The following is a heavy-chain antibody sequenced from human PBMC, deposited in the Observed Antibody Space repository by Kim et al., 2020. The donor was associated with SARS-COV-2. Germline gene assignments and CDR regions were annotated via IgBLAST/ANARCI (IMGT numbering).Heavy chain of an antibody. CDR2: INPNSGGT. V-gene: IGHV1-2*02. J-gene: IGHJ4*02. CDR1: GYTFTGYY. D-gene: IGHD2-2*01. CDR3: ARDQDGVGYCSSTSCSAGGDY. Sequence: ASVKVSCKASGYTFTGYYMHWVRQAPGQGLEWMGWINPNSGGTNYAQKFQGRVTMTRDTSISTAYMELSRLRSDDTAVYYCARDQDGVGYCSSTSCSAGGDYWGQGTLVTVSS.